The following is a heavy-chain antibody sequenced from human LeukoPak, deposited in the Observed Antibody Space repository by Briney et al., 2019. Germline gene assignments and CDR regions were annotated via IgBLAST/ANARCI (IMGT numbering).Heavy chain of an antibody. J-gene: IGHJ4*02. V-gene: IGHV5-51*01. Sequence: RGESLKISCKGSGYSFTSYWISWVRQMPGKGLEWMGIIYPGDSDTRYSPSFQGQVTISADKSISTAYLQWSSLKASDTAMYYCASQMYSSGLAYFDYWGQGTLVTVSS. D-gene: IGHD6-19*01. CDR2: IYPGDSDT. CDR1: GYSFTSYW. CDR3: ASQMYSSGLAYFDY.